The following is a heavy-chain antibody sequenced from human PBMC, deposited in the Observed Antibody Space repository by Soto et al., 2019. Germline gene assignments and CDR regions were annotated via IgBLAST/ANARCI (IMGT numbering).Heavy chain of an antibody. CDR2: INPNSGGT. Sequence: ASVKVSCKASGYTFTGYYMHWVRQAPGQGLEWMGWINPNSGGTNYAQKFQGWVTMTRDTSISTAYMELSRLRSDDTAVYYCERDVTDGDFDYWGQGTLVTVSS. CDR1: GYTFTGYY. J-gene: IGHJ4*02. V-gene: IGHV1-2*04. CDR3: ERDVTDGDFDY. D-gene: IGHD4-17*01.